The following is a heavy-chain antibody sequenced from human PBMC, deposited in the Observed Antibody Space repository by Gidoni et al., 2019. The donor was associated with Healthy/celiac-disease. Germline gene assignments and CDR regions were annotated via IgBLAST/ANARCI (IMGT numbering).Heavy chain of an antibody. CDR1: GGSISSSSYY. D-gene: IGHD3-10*01. J-gene: IGHJ5*02. CDR2: IYYSGST. V-gene: IGHV4-39*01. Sequence: QLQLQESGPGLVKPSETLSITCTVSGGSISSSSYYWGWIRQPPGKGLEWIGSIYYSGSTYYNPSLKSRVTISVDTSKNQFSLKLSSVTAADTAVYYCARPYGSGSYNWFDPWGQGTLVTVSS. CDR3: ARPYGSGSYNWFDP.